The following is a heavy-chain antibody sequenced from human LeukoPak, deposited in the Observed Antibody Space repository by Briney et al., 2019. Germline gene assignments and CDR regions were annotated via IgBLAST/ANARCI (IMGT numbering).Heavy chain of an antibody. CDR1: GLSFSIYA. Sequence: GGSLRLSCAASGLSFSIYAMNWVRQAPGKGLEWVAAISGSGGSTYYADSVKGRFTISRDNFKNTLYLQMNSLRAEDTAVYYCAKEVIVGVSFDYWGQGTLVTVSS. CDR2: ISGSGGST. J-gene: IGHJ4*02. CDR3: AKEVIVGVSFDY. D-gene: IGHD1-26*01. V-gene: IGHV3-23*01.